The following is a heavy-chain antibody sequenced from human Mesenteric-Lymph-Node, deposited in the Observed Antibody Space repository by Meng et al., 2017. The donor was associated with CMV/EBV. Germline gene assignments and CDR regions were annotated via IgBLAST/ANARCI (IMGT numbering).Heavy chain of an antibody. CDR1: GYPFTGYY. CDR3: ARGVSYDGSGGHLFDP. D-gene: IGHD3-10*01. CDR2: INPNTGDT. V-gene: IGHV1-2*02. Sequence: SGYPFTGYYMHWVRQAPGQGLEWVGVINPNTGDTECAQKFQGRVTMTRDTSISTAYMELSSLKSDDTAVYYCARGVSYDGSGGHLFDPWGQGTLVTVSS. J-gene: IGHJ5*02.